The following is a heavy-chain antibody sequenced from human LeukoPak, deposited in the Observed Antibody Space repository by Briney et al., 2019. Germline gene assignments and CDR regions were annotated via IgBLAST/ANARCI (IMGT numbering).Heavy chain of an antibody. V-gene: IGHV3-9*01. D-gene: IGHD3-3*01. J-gene: IGHJ4*02. CDR2: ISWNSGSI. CDR1: GFSFDDYA. CDR3: ARDCPRRITIFGVVIIGGYFDY. Sequence: GGSLRLSCAASGFSFDDYAMHWVRQAPGKGLEWVSGISWNSGSIGYADSVKGRFTISRDNAKNTLYLQMNSLRAEDTAVYYCARDCPRRITIFGVVIIGGYFDYWGQGTLVTVSS.